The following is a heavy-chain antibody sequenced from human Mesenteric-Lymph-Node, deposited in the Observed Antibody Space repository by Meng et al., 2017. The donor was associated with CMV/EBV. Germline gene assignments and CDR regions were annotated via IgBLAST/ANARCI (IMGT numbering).Heavy chain of an antibody. CDR1: SFSGYY. CDR2: INHSGST. J-gene: IGHJ6*02. D-gene: IGHD5-18*01. Sequence: SFSGYYWSWIRQPPGKGLEWIGEINHSGSTNYNPSLKSRVTISVDTSKNQFSLKLSSVTAADTAVYYCARYAETNTAMVPSYGMDVWGQGTTVTVSS. CDR3: ARYAETNTAMVPSYGMDV. V-gene: IGHV4-34*01.